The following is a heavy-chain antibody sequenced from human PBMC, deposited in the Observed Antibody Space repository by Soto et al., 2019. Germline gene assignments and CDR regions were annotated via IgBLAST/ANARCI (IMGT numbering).Heavy chain of an antibody. V-gene: IGHV3-11*03. CDR1: GSSFSDYY. CDR3: AGGQDNLAVNFDY. Sequence: PGVSLGLSFAASGSSFSDYYMSWIRQSPGKGLEWLSYITSSSSYTHYADSVKGRFTISRDNAKNSLYLQMNSLRAEDTAVYYCAGGQDNLAVNFDYWGQGTPVTVSS. J-gene: IGHJ4*02. CDR2: ITSSSSYT. D-gene: IGHD1-1*01.